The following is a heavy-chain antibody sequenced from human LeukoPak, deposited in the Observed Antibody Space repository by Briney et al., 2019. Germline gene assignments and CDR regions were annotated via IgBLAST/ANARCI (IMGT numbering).Heavy chain of an antibody. V-gene: IGHV3-7*01. CDR3: ERDDYNFWSGSYDYYYYYMDV. CDR2: INKDGNKK. J-gene: IGHJ6*03. Sequence: PGGSLRLSCAASGFTFSTYWMSWVRQAPGKGLEWVANINKDGNKKYYVDSVKGRFTISRDNAKKSLYLQMNSLKAEDTAVYYCERDDYNFWSGSYDYYYYYMDVWGKGTTVTVSS. CDR1: GFTFSTYW. D-gene: IGHD3-3*01.